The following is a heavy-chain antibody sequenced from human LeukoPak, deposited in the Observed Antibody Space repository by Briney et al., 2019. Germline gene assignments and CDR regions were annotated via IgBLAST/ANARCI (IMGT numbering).Heavy chain of an antibody. V-gene: IGHV3-21*01. CDR3: ARVRGAFGGLDGHLDY. D-gene: IGHD3-3*01. Sequence: GGSLRLSCAASGFTFSSYSMNWVRQAPGKGLEWVSSISSSSSYMYYADSVKGRFTISRDNAKNSLYLQMNSLRAEDTAVYYCARVRGAFGGLDGHLDYWGQGTLVTVSS. CDR1: GFTFSSYS. J-gene: IGHJ4*02. CDR2: ISSSSSYM.